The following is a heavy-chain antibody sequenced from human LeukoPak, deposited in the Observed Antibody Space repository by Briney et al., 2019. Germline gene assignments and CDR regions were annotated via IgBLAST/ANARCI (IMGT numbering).Heavy chain of an antibody. CDR2: INHSGST. J-gene: IGHJ4*02. Sequence: SGTLSLTCAVYGGSFSGYYWSWIRQPPGKGLEWIGEINHSGSTNYNPSLKSRVTISVDTSKNQSSLKLSSVTAADTAVYYCARYLYVWGSYRPFDYWGQGTLVTVSS. CDR3: ARYLYVWGSYRPFDY. CDR1: GGSFSGYY. D-gene: IGHD3-16*02. V-gene: IGHV4-34*01.